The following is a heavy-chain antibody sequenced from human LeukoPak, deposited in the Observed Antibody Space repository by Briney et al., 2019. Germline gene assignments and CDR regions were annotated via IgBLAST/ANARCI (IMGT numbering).Heavy chain of an antibody. D-gene: IGHD6-13*01. CDR3: AGQQLDQYYFDY. CDR2: IYYSGST. Sequence: SETLSLTCTVSGGSINSYYWSWIRQPPGKGLEWIGYIYYSGSTNYNPSLKSRVTISVDTSKNQFSLKLSSVTAADTAVYYCAGQQLDQYYFDYWGQGTLVTVSS. V-gene: IGHV4-59*01. J-gene: IGHJ4*02. CDR1: GGSINSYY.